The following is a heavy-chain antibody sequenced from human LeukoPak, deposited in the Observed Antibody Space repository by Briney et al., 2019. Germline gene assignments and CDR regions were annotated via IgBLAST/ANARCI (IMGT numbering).Heavy chain of an antibody. V-gene: IGHV4-38-2*02. D-gene: IGHD5-12*01. CDR1: GHFISSGWY. Sequence: SETLSLTCTVSGHFISSGWYWGWIRQPPGKGLEWIGSMYSSGSTYYNPSLRSRVTISVDTSKNQFSLKLSSVTAADTAVYYCARSGSGYLRYYFDYWGQGTLVTVSS. CDR2: MYSSGST. J-gene: IGHJ4*02. CDR3: ARSGSGYLRYYFDY.